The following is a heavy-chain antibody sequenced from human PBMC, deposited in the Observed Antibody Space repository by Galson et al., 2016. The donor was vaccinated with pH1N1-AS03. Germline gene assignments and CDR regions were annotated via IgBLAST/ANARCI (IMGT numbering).Heavy chain of an antibody. J-gene: IGHJ6*03. V-gene: IGHV4-31*01. CDR2: IFYSEST. CDR3: ARHATTRSEVFGVPFYHYYYTDV. D-gene: IGHD3-3*01. Sequence: TLSLTCTVSGGSINSDAYYWSWVRQHPGKGLEWIGYIFYSESTYYNPSLKSLVTISLDTSKNQFSLSLSSVTAADTAVYYCARHATTRSEVFGVPFYHYYYTDVWGKGTTVTVSS. CDR1: GGSINSDAYY.